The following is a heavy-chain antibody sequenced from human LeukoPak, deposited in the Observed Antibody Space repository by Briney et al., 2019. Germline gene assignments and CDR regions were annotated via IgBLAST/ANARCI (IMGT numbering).Heavy chain of an antibody. J-gene: IGHJ4*02. CDR2: ISSSSSYI. CDR1: GFTFSSYS. Sequence: GSLRLSCAASGFTFSSYSMNWVRQAPGKGLEWVSSISSSSSYIYYADSVKGRFTISRDNAKNSLYLQMNSLRAEDTAMYYCARAGMTTVTTRFDYWGQGTLVTVSS. D-gene: IGHD4-17*01. V-gene: IGHV3-21*01. CDR3: ARAGMTTVTTRFDY.